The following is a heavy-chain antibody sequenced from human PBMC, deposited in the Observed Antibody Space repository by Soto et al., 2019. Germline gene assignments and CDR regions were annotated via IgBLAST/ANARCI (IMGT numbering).Heavy chain of an antibody. CDR3: ARERVVPAAIRSYYYYGMDV. CDR2: ISYDGSNK. J-gene: IGHJ6*01. D-gene: IGHD2-2*02. V-gene: IGHV3-30-3*01. Sequence: ASEFNSINHAMHRVIPEKGEGLDCVAVISYDGSNKYYADSVKGRFTISRDNSKNTLYLQMNSLRAEDTAVYYCARERVVPAAIRSYYYYGMDVWGQGTTVSGSS. CDR1: EFNSINHA.